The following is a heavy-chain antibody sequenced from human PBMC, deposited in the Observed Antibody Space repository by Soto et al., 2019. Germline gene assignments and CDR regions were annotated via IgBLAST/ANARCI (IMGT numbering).Heavy chain of an antibody. CDR3: ARDPKTSGGQHWAFNYFDS. Sequence: GGSLRLSCAASGFTFTRYSMNGVRQAPGKGLEWVSSISSTTNYIFYADSVKGRFTISRDNSKSTLYLQVDSLRPEDAAVYYCARDPKTSGGQHWAFNYFDSWGQGTLVTVSS. J-gene: IGHJ4*02. V-gene: IGHV3-21*01. CDR1: GFTFTRYS. CDR2: ISSTTNYI. D-gene: IGHD7-27*01.